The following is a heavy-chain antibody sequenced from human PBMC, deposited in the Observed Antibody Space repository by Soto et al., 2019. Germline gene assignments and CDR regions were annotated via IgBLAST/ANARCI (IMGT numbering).Heavy chain of an antibody. V-gene: IGHV1-18*01. J-gene: IGHJ4*02. CDR3: ARDGVDLTVEILSGYLFDY. Sequence: QVQLVQSGAELRKPGASVKVSSKASGHTFTNCGITWVRQAPGEGFEWKGRITAYNGNTHHAQKLQGRVTMTTDRSTTTAYMELRSLRPNDTAVYYCARDGVDLTVEILSGYLFDYWGQGTLVTVSS. CDR2: ITAYNGNT. CDR1: GHTFTNCG. D-gene: IGHD3-9*01.